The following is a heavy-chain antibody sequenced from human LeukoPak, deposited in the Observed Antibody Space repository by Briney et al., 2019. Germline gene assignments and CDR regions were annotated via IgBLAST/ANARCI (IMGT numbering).Heavy chain of an antibody. CDR1: GGSISSGGYS. CDR2: IYHSGST. V-gene: IGHV4-30-2*01. CDR3: AGGWYYYGSGLGNWFDP. D-gene: IGHD3-10*01. J-gene: IGHJ5*02. Sequence: PSQTLSLTCAVSGGSISSGGYSWSWIRQPPGKGLEWIGYIYHSGSTYYNPSLKSRVTISVDRSKNQFSLKLSSVTAADTAVYYCAGGWYYYGSGLGNWFDPWGQGTLVTVSS.